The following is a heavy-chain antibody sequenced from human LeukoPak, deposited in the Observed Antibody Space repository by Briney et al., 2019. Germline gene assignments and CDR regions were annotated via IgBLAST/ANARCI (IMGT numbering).Heavy chain of an antibody. D-gene: IGHD5-12*01. J-gene: IGHJ4*02. CDR3: ARDLTRSGYDLGVDY. CDR1: SGSISSGGYY. CDR2: IYYSGST. V-gene: IGHV4-31*03. Sequence: SETLSLTCTVSSGSISSGGYYWSWIRQHPGKVLEWIGYIYYSGSTYYNPSLKSRVTISVDTSKNQFSLKLSSVTAADTAVYYCARDLTRSGYDLGVDYWGQGTLVTVSS.